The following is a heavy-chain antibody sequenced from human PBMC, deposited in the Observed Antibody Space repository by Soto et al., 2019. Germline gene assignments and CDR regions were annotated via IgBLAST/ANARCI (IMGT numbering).Heavy chain of an antibody. CDR1: HFAFNIDA. CDR3: AKDNWNGAYYGLDV. J-gene: IGHJ6*02. V-gene: IGHV3-23*01. CDR2: MSGSGSSI. D-gene: IGHD1-20*01. Sequence: EAQLLESGGGLVQPGESLTLSCVASHFAFNIDAITWVRQAPGKGLDLVSSMSGSGSSIYYADSVKGRFTITRDKSKKTLYLKMNSLRAEDTAVYWCAKDNWNGAYYGLDVWGQGTTVTVS.